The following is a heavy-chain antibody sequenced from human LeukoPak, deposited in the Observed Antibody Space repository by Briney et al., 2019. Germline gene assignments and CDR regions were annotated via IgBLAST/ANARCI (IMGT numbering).Heavy chain of an antibody. Sequence: PSQTLSLTCTVSGGSISSGSYYWSWIRQPAGKGLEWIGRIYTSGSTNYNPSLKSRVTISVDTSKNQFSLKLSSVTAADTAVYYCARVLDYGDYAWFDPWGQGTLVTVSS. J-gene: IGHJ5*02. V-gene: IGHV4-61*02. CDR1: GGSISSGSYY. CDR3: ARVLDYGDYAWFDP. D-gene: IGHD4-17*01. CDR2: IYTSGST.